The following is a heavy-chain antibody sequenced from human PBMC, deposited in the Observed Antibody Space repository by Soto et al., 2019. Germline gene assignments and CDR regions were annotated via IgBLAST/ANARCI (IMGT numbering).Heavy chain of an antibody. CDR3: AGGAVGSEGGLDP. Sequence: QVQLVQSGAEVKKPGASVKVSCKASGYTFTSYGISWVRQAPGQGLEWMGWISAYNGNTNYAQKLQGRVTMTTDTAKSKVSMERRSLRSDDTAVYYWAGGAVGSEGGLDPWGQGTTVTVSS. CDR2: ISAYNGNT. D-gene: IGHD2-15*01. CDR1: GYTFTSYG. J-gene: IGHJ6*02. V-gene: IGHV1-18*04.